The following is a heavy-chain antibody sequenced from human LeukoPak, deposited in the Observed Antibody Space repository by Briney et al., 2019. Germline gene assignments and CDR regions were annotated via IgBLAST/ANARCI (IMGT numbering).Heavy chain of an antibody. V-gene: IGHV3-74*01. Sequence: GGSLRLSCAASGFTFSSYWMHWVRQAPGKGLVWVSRINSDGSSTSYADSVKGRFTISRDNAKNSLFLQMNSLRDEDTALYYCARESRDGFFYGFFFDYWGQGALVTVSS. J-gene: IGHJ4*02. CDR1: GFTFSSYW. D-gene: IGHD5-24*01. CDR3: ARESRDGFFYGFFFDY. CDR2: INSDGSST.